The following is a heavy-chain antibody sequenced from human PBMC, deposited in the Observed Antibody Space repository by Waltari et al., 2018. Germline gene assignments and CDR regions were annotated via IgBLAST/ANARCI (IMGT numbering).Heavy chain of an antibody. Sequence: QVQLVQSGAEVKKPGASVKVSCKASGYTFTSYDINWVRQATGQGLEWMGWMNPNSGNTGYAQKFQGRVTMTRNTSISTAYMELSSLRSEDTAVYYCARGLIVVVPAAMPAFDPWGQGTLVTVSS. CDR1: GYTFTSYD. D-gene: IGHD2-2*01. CDR3: ARGLIVVVPAAMPAFDP. J-gene: IGHJ5*02. V-gene: IGHV1-8*01. CDR2: MNPNSGNT.